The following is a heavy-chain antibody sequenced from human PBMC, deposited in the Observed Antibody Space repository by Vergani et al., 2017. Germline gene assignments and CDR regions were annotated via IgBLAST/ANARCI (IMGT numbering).Heavy chain of an antibody. V-gene: IGHV2-5*02. Sequence: QITLKESGPTLVKPTQTLTLTCTFSGFSLSTSGVGVGWIRQPPGKALEWLALIYWDDDKRYSTSLKSRLTISKDTSKSQVVLTMTNMDPVDTATYYCARISSFGVVITYYYYYMDVWGKGTTVTVSS. D-gene: IGHD3-3*01. CDR2: IYWDDDK. CDR1: GFSLSTSGVG. J-gene: IGHJ6*03. CDR3: ARISSFGVVITYYYYYMDV.